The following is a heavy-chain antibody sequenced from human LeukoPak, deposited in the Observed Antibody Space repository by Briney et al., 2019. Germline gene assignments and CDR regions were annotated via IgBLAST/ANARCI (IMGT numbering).Heavy chain of an antibody. J-gene: IGHJ3*02. V-gene: IGHV4-39*07. CDR2: IYYSGST. CDR1: GGSISSSSYY. Sequence: KPSETLSLTCTVSGGSISSSSYYWGWIRQPPGKGLEWIGSIYYSGSTYYNPSLKSRVTISVDTSKNQFSLKLSSVTAADTAVYHCARAVDTAMFFDIWGQGTMVTVSS. D-gene: IGHD5-18*01. CDR3: ARAVDTAMFFDI.